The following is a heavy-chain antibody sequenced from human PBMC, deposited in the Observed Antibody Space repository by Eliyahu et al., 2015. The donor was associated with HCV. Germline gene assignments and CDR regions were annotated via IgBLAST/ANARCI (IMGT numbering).Heavy chain of an antibody. CDR3: VKFLGAPFY. V-gene: IGHV4-39*01. CDR1: GGSISGSTFY. J-gene: IGHJ4*01. CDR2: IHYRGAT. Sequence: QPQLQESGPGLVKPSETLSLPCTVSGGSISGSTFYWGWIRQSPGKGLEWIGSIHYRGATHYNPSLESRLTISVDTSTNQFFLRLTSVTVADTAVYYCVKFLGAPFYWGQGTLVTVSS. D-gene: IGHD1-26*01.